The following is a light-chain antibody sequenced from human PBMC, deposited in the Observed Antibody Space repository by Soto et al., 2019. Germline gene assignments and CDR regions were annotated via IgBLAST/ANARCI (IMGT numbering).Light chain of an antibody. CDR1: SSNIGSNT. V-gene: IGLV1-44*01. CDR2: GNH. Sequence: QSVLTQPPSASGTPGQRVTISCSGSSSNIGSNTVNWYQQLPGAAPKLLIYGNHQRPSGVPDRFSGSKSGTSASLAIGGLQSEDEADYYCAAWDDSLAGFVFGTGIKLTVL. CDR3: AAWDDSLAGFV. J-gene: IGLJ1*01.